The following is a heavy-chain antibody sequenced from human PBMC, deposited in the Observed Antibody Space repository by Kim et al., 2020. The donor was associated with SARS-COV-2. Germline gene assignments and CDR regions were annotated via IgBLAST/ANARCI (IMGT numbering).Heavy chain of an antibody. J-gene: IGHJ4*02. CDR2: ISSSGSTI. V-gene: IGHV3-48*03. Sequence: GGSLRLSCAASGFTFSSYEMNWVRQAPGKGLEWVSYISSSGSTIYYADSVKGRFTISRDNAKNSLYLQMNSLRAEDTAVYYCASTVTTTIPTFDYWGQGTLVTVSS. CDR1: GFTFSSYE. CDR3: ASTVTTTIPTFDY. D-gene: IGHD4-17*01.